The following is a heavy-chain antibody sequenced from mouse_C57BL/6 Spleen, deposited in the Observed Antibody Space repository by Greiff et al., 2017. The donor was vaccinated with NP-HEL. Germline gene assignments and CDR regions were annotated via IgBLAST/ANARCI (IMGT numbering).Heavy chain of an antibody. CDR2: IDPSDSDT. D-gene: IGHD3-2*02. J-gene: IGHJ2*01. CDR3: AGGDSSGPYYFDC. CDR1: GYTFTSYW. Sequence: QVQLQQPGAELVRPGSSVKLSCKASGYTFTSYWMHWVKQRPIQGLEWIGNIDPSDSDTHYNQKFKDKATLTADKSSSTAYMQLSSLTSEDSAVSYCAGGDSSGPYYFDCWGQGTTLTVSS. V-gene: IGHV1-52*01.